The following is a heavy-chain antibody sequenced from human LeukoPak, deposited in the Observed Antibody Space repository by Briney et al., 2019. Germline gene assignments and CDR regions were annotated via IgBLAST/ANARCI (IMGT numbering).Heavy chain of an antibody. D-gene: IGHD1-26*01. CDR2: ISAYNGNT. CDR3: ARDLWVGATSYYYYGMDV. CDR1: GYTFTSYG. V-gene: IGHV1-18*01. J-gene: IGHJ6*02. Sequence: ASVKVSCKASGYTFTSYGISWVRQAPGQGLEWMGWISAYNGNTNYAQKLQGRVTMTTDTSTSTAYMELRSLRSDDTAVYYCARDLWVGATSYYYYGMDVCGQGTTVTVSS.